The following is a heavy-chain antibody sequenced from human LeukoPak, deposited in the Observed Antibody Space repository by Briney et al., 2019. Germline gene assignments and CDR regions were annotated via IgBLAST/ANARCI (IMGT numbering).Heavy chain of an antibody. Sequence: PSETLSLTCTVSGGSISSGGYYWSWIRQPAGKGLEWIGRIYTSGSTNYNPSLKSRVTISVDTSKNQFSLKLSSVTAADTAVYYCARAPRGATSPLDYWGQGTLVTVSS. D-gene: IGHD1-26*01. CDR1: GGSISSGGYY. CDR3: ARAPRGATSPLDY. CDR2: IYTSGST. V-gene: IGHV4-61*02. J-gene: IGHJ4*02.